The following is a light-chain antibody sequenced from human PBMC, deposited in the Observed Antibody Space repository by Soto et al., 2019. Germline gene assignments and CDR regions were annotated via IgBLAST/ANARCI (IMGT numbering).Light chain of an antibody. CDR1: QNVGNNY. V-gene: IGKV3-20*01. Sequence: EIVLTQSPGTLSLSPGERATISCRASQNVGNNYLAWFQQTPGQAPRLLIFDASSRATGIPDRFSGSGSETDFTLTINRLEPDDFTVYYCEQYAYSPLTFGGGTKVEF. CDR2: DAS. J-gene: IGKJ4*01. CDR3: EQYAYSPLT.